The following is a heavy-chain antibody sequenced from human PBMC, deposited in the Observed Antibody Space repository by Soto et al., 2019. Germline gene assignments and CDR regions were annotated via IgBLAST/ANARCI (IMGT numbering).Heavy chain of an antibody. D-gene: IGHD5-18*01. CDR2: INHSGST. CDR3: ARSGYSYGDNWFDP. CDR1: GGSFSGYY. V-gene: IGHV4-34*01. J-gene: IGHJ5*02. Sequence: SETLSLTCAVYGGSFSGYYWSWIRQPPGKGLEWIGEINHSGSTNYNPSLKSRVTISVDTSKNQFSLKLSSVTAADTAVYYCARSGYSYGDNWFDPWGQGTLVTV.